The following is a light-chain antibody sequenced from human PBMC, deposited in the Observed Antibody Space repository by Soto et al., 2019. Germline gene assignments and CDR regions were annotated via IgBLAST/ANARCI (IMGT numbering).Light chain of an antibody. V-gene: IGKV3-15*01. CDR2: GAS. J-gene: IGKJ4*01. Sequence: EIVMTQSPATLSVSPGERATLSCRASQSVSSNLAWYQQKPGQAPRLLIYGASTRATGISARFSGSGSGTEFTLTISSLQSEDLAVYDCQQYNNWPLTFGGGTKVEIK. CDR3: QQYNNWPLT. CDR1: QSVSSN.